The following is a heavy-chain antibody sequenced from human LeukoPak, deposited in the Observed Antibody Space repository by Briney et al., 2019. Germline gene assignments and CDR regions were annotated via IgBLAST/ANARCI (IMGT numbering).Heavy chain of an antibody. CDR2: IVPILGIA. CDR3: ARDPYGDYDLAFDY. D-gene: IGHD4-17*01. CDR1: GGTFSSYA. V-gene: IGHV1-69*04. J-gene: IGHJ4*02. Sequence: SVKVSCKASGGTFSSYAISWVRQAPGQGLEWMGRIVPILGIANYAQKFQGRVTITADKSTSTAYMELSSLRAEDTAVYYCARDPYGDYDLAFDYWGQGTLVTVSS.